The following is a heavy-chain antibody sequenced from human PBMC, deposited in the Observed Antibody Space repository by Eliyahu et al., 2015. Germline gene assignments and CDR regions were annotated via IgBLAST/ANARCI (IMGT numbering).Heavy chain of an antibody. Sequence: EVQLVESGGGLVQPGGSLRLSCSASGFTFSAYSMNWVRQAPGKGLEWVSYIGVISSTIYYADSVRGRFTISRDNAMNALYLEMNSLRAEDTAVYYCARDLDYGGKRFGAFDIWGQGTVVTVSS. V-gene: IGHV3-48*01. D-gene: IGHD4-23*01. CDR2: IGVISSTI. CDR1: GFTFSAYS. J-gene: IGHJ3*02. CDR3: ARDLDYGGKRFGAFDI.